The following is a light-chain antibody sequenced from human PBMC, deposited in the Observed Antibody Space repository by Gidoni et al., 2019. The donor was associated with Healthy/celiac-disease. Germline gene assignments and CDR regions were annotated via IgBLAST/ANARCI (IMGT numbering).Light chain of an antibody. CDR1: QSVSSN. CDR2: GAS. CDR3: QQYNNWPPLT. J-gene: IGKJ1*01. Sequence: EIVMTQSPATLSVSPGERATLSCRASQSVSSNLAWYQQKPGQAPRLLIYGASTRDTGIPARFSGSGSGTEFTLTISSLQSEDFAVYYCQQYNNWPPLTFGQGTKVEIK. V-gene: IGKV3-15*01.